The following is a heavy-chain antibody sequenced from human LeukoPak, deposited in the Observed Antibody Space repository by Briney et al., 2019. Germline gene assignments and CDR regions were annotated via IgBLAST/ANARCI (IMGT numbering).Heavy chain of an antibody. D-gene: IGHD6-19*01. Sequence: SETLSLTCTVSGYSISSGYYWGWIRQPPGKGLEWIGSIYYSGSTYYNPSLKSRVTISVDTSKNQFSLKLSSVTAADTAVYYCARAVAGTGSLLFDYWGQGTLVTVSS. J-gene: IGHJ4*02. CDR2: IYYSGST. V-gene: IGHV4-38-2*02. CDR3: ARAVAGTGSLLFDY. CDR1: GYSISSGYY.